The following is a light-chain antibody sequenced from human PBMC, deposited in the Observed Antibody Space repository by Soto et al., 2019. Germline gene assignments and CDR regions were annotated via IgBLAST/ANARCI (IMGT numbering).Light chain of an antibody. CDR3: QQYDNWPKT. J-gene: IGKJ1*01. CDR2: AAS. Sequence: EIVMTQSPATLSVSPGERATLSCRASQSISDNLAWYQQKPGQAPRLLIYAASTRATGIPARISGSGSGTEFTITISSLQSEDFAVYYCQQYDNWPKTFGQGTKVAIK. V-gene: IGKV3-15*01. CDR1: QSISDN.